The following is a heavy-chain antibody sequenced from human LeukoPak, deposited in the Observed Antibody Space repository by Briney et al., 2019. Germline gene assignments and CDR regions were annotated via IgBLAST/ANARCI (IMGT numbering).Heavy chain of an antibody. D-gene: IGHD2-2*01. CDR3: ATSDIVVVPASTTFDY. J-gene: IGHJ4*02. Sequence: SETLSLTCTVSGGSISSSSYYWGWIRQPPGKGLEGIGSIYYSGSTYYNPSLKSRVTISVDTSKNQFSLKLSSVTAADTAVYYCATSDIVVVPASTTFDYWGQGTLVTVSS. CDR1: GGSISSSSYY. CDR2: IYYSGST. V-gene: IGHV4-39*01.